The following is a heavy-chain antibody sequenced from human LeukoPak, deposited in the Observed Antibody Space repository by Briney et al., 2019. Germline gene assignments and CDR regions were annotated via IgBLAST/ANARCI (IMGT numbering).Heavy chain of an antibody. J-gene: IGHJ3*02. CDR3: ARGSRATRDAFDI. D-gene: IGHD1-26*01. CDR1: GSTVSSNY. CDR2: IYSGGST. Sequence: GGSLRLSCAASGSTVSSNYMSWVRQAPGKGLEWVSVIYSGGSTYYADSVKGRFTISRHNSKNTLYLQMNSLRAEDTAVYYCARGSRATRDAFDIWGQGTMVTVSS. V-gene: IGHV3-53*01.